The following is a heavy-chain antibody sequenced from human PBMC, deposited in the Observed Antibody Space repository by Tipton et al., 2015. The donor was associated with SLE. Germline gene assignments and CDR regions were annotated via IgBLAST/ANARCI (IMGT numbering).Heavy chain of an antibody. Sequence: AGLVKPSESLSLICAVYGGSFSGSYWSWIRRPRGMGQKWIGEINHSGSTNYNPSLKSRIRISVDTSKNHFSLKLSSVTAADTAVYYCARHLTNPDAFDIWGQGTMVTVSS. CDR3: ARHLTNPDAFDI. D-gene: IGHD4-11*01. J-gene: IGHJ3*02. CDR2: INHSGST. V-gene: IGHV4-34*01. CDR1: GGSFSGSY.